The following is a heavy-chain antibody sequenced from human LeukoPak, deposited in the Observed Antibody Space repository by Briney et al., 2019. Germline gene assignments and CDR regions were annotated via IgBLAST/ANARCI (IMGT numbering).Heavy chain of an antibody. CDR2: ISDDGTFT. CDR1: GFTFSRYA. J-gene: IGHJ4*02. D-gene: IGHD1-14*01. V-gene: IGHV3-30-3*01. CDR3: TRDPYRDAPDYFDY. Sequence: GRSLRLSCAASGFTFSRYAMHWVRQAPGKGLEWVAVISDDGTFTLYGDSVRGRFTISRDSSRNTLYLQMNSLRPEDTAVYYCTRDPYRDAPDYFDYWGQGTLVTVSS.